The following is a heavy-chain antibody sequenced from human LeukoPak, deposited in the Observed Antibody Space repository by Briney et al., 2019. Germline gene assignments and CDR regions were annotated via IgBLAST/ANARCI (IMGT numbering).Heavy chain of an antibody. CDR1: GYTFTSYG. D-gene: IGHD3-22*01. CDR2: ISVYNGST. CDR3: ARERYNYDSSGYYYPGY. Sequence: TSVKVSCRPSGYTFTSYGISWVRQAPGQGLEWMGWISVYNGSTNYAQKFQGRVTMTADTSTSTAYMELRSLRSDDTAVYYCARERYNYDSSGYYYPGYWGQGTLVTVSS. J-gene: IGHJ4*02. V-gene: IGHV1-18*01.